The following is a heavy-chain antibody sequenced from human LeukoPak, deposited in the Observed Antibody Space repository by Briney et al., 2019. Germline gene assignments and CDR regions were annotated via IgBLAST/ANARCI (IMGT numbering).Heavy chain of an antibody. Sequence: PSQTLSLTCTVSGGSISTGGYYWNWIRQLPGKGLEWIGCIYYSGNTYYNPSLQSRVTISVDTSRNMFSLRLTSVTAADTALYYCARLKKAEGSLLDFWGQGSLVTVSS. CDR3: ARLKKAEGSLLDF. CDR1: GGSISTGGYY. CDR2: IYYSGNT. J-gene: IGHJ4*02. V-gene: IGHV4-31*03.